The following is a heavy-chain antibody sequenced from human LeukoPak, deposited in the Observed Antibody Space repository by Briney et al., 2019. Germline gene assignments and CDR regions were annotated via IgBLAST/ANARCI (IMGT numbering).Heavy chain of an antibody. CDR1: GYTFTGYY. CDR3: ARENTVNYYHGMDV. V-gene: IGHV1-2*02. CDR2: INPNSGGT. Sequence: ASVKVSCKASGYTFTGYYMQWVRQAPGQGLEWMGWINPNSGGTNYAQKFQGRVTMTRDTSISTAYMELRRLSSDDTAVYYCARENTVNYYHGMDVWGQGTTVTVSS. J-gene: IGHJ6*02. D-gene: IGHD4-17*01.